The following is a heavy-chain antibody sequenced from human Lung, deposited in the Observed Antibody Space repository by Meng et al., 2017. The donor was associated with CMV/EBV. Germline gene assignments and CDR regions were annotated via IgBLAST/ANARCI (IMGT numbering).Heavy chain of an antibody. J-gene: IGHJ6*02. V-gene: IGHV3-30*14. CDR3: AREDDYDLWSPFSAGQPVSVDY. D-gene: IGHD3/OR15-3a*01. CDR1: GFTFRSFS. Sequence: GESLKISCAASGFTFRSFSMEWVRQAPGKGLEWVAVISSDGIKKYYADSVKGRIPISRDNSKNSLYLQMSSLRTEDTAIYYCAREDDYDLWSPFSAGQPVSVDYWXQGTTVXVSS. CDR2: ISSDGIKK.